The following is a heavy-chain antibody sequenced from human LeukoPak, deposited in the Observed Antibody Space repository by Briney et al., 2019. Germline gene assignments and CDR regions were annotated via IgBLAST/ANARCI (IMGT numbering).Heavy chain of an antibody. CDR3: ARGGANYYDSSLNFDY. CDR2: INPNSGGT. D-gene: IGHD3-22*01. Sequence: ASVKVSCKASGYTFTGYYMHWVRQAPGQGLEWMGWINPNSGGTNYAQKFQGRVTMTRDTSISTAYMELSGLRSDDTAVYYCARGGANYYDSSLNFDYWGQGTLVTVSS. CDR1: GYTFTGYY. V-gene: IGHV1-2*02. J-gene: IGHJ4*02.